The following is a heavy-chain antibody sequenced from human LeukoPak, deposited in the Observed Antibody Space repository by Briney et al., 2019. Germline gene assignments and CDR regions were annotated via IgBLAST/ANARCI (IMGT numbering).Heavy chain of an antibody. CDR1: GGSISSSSYY. CDR2: IYYSGST. Sequence: PSETLSLTCTVSGGSISSSSYYWGWIRQPPGKRLEWIGSIYYSGSTYYNPSLKSRVTISVDTSKNQFSLKLSSVTAADTAVYYCARLNGDYPDYWGQGTLVTVSS. J-gene: IGHJ4*02. CDR3: ARLNGDYPDY. D-gene: IGHD4-17*01. V-gene: IGHV4-39*01.